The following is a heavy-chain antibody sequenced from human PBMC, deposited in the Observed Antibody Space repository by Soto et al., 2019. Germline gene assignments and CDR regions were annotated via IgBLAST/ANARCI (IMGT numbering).Heavy chain of an antibody. CDR2: IIPIFGTA. J-gene: IGHJ6*02. CDR1: GGTFSSYA. CDR3: ERGRDLGPAYYDFWSGYGPGYYYGMDV. V-gene: IGHV1-69*06. D-gene: IGHD3-3*01. Sequence: GASVKVSCKASGGTFSSYAISWVRQAPGQGLEWMGGIIPIFGTANYAQKFQGRVTITADKSTSTAYMELSSLRSEDTAVYYCERGRDLGPAYYDFWSGYGPGYYYGMDVWGQGTTVTVSS.